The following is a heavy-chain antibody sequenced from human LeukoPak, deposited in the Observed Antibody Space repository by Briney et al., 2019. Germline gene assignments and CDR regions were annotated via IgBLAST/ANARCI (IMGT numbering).Heavy chain of an antibody. CDR2: IYHSGST. Sequence: PSETLSLTCAVSGGFISSGGYSWSWIRQPPGKGLEWIGYIYHSGSTYYNPSLKSQVTISVDRSKNQFSLKLSSVTAADTAVYYCARNHLTGYFYYGMDVWGKGTTVTVSS. V-gene: IGHV4-30-2*01. D-gene: IGHD3-9*01. J-gene: IGHJ6*04. CDR3: ARNHLTGYFYYGMDV. CDR1: GGFISSGGYS.